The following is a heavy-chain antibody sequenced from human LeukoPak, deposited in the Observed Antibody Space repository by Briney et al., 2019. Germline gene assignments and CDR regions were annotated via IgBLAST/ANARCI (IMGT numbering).Heavy chain of an antibody. CDR3: AREQGLIAFDY. CDR1: GGSISSYY. Sequence: SETLSLTCTVSGGSISSYYWSWIRQPPGKGLEWIGYIYYSGSTNYNPSLKSRVTISVDTSKNQFSLKLSSVTAADTAVYYCAREQGLIAFDYWGQGTLVTVSS. J-gene: IGHJ4*02. CDR2: IYYSGST. V-gene: IGHV4-59*01. D-gene: IGHD2-21*01.